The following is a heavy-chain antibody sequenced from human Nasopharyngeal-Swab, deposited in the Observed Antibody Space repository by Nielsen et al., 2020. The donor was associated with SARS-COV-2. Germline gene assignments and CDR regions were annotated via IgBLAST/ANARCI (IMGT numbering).Heavy chain of an antibody. Sequence: VRQPPGKGLEWVSYISSSGSTIYYADSVKGRFTISRDNAKNSLYLRMNSLRAEDTAVYYCARSTTVRSWNYYGMDVWGQGTTVTVSS. J-gene: IGHJ6*02. CDR2: ISSSGSTI. V-gene: IGHV3-48*03. CDR3: ARSTTVRSWNYYGMDV. D-gene: IGHD4-17*01.